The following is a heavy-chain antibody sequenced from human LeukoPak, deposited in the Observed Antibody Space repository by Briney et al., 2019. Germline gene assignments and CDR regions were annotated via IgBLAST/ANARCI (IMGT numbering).Heavy chain of an antibody. CDR2: IYTSGST. CDR1: GGSISSYY. J-gene: IGHJ6*03. D-gene: IGHD5-12*01. Sequence: SETLSLTCTVSGGSISSYYWSWIRQPPGKVLEWIGYIYTSGSTNYNPSLKSRVTISVDTSKNQFSLKLSSVTAADTAVYYCARVQTDLVATSSYYYYMDVWGKGTTVTVSS. V-gene: IGHV4-4*09. CDR3: ARVQTDLVATSSYYYYMDV.